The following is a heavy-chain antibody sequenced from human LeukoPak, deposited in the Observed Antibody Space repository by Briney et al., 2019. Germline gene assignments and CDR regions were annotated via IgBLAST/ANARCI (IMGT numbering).Heavy chain of an antibody. D-gene: IGHD4-17*01. V-gene: IGHV4-59*08. CDR2: IYYSGST. J-gene: IGHJ5*02. CDR1: GGSISSYY. CDR3: ARHQGVVGDEGWFDP. Sequence: SETLSLTCTVSGGSISSYYWSWIRQPPGKGLEWIGYIYYSGSTNYNPSLKSRVTISVDTSKNQFSLKLSSVTAADTAVYYCARHQGVVGDEGWFDPWGQGILVTVSS.